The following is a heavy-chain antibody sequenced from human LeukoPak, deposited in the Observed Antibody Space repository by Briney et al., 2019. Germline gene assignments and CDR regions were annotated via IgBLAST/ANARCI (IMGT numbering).Heavy chain of an antibody. Sequence: SETLSLTCTVSGGSLSSYYWSWIRQPPGKGLEWIGYIYYSGNADSNPSLKSRVTMSVDTSRNQFSLKLTSVTAADTAVYYCARHEPLRRGAWDYWGQGILVTVSS. V-gene: IGHV4-59*08. CDR2: IYYSGNA. J-gene: IGHJ4*02. CDR3: ARHEPLRRGAWDY. D-gene: IGHD3-10*01. CDR1: GGSLSSYY.